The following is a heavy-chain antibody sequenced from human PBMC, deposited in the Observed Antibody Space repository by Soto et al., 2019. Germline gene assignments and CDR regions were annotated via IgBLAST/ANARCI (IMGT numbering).Heavy chain of an antibody. Sequence: EGQLLQSGGDLVQPGGSLRLSCAGSGLTLRSYAMTWIRQTPEKGLEWVSTITGRSAVPSYADSVNGRFTFSRDNSKNTLYLQMNSLRPDDTAIYDCAKGGPYTGGFDPWGQGTLVTVSA. V-gene: IGHV3-23*01. D-gene: IGHD3-16*01. CDR1: GLTLRSYA. CDR2: ITGRSAVP. J-gene: IGHJ5*02. CDR3: AKGGPYTGGFDP.